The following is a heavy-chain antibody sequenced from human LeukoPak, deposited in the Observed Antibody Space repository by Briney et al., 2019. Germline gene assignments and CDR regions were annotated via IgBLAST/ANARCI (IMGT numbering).Heavy chain of an antibody. CDR3: ARVGSPRNGMDV. Sequence: GASVKVSCKASGYTFTDYYMHWVQQAPGKGLEWMGRVDPEDGETIYAEKFQGRVTITADTSTDTAYMELSSLRSEDTAVYYCARVGSPRNGMDVWGQGTTVTVSS. CDR2: VDPEDGET. CDR1: GYTFTDYY. J-gene: IGHJ6*02. D-gene: IGHD1-26*01. V-gene: IGHV1-69-2*01.